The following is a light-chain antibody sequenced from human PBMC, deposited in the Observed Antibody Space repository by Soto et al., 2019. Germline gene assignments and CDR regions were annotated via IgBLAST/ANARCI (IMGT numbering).Light chain of an antibody. CDR3: SLYASTNTFM. Sequence: QSALTQPASVSGSPGQSITISCTGTSSDIVRYNLVSWYQQHPGKPPKLMIYEATKRPSGVSNRFSGSKSGNTASLTISGLQDEDEADYYCSLYASTNTFMFGGGTKLTVL. CDR2: EAT. V-gene: IGLV2-23*02. J-gene: IGLJ3*02. CDR1: SSDIVRYNL.